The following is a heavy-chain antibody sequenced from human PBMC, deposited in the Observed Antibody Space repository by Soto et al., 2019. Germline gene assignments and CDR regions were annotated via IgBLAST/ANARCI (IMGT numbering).Heavy chain of an antibody. CDR2: IDKVGTDS. J-gene: IGHJ6*03. CDR1: EFTFSGRS. V-gene: IGHV3-74*01. Sequence: EVQLVESGGGLVQPGGSLRLSCAASEFTFSGRSVHWVRQAPGKGLVWVSGIDKVGTDSTYADSVKGRVTSSRDNAKNTVYLQMNSRRVEDTAVYYCARGWFGPDVWGKGTTVTVSS. CDR3: ARGWFGPDV. D-gene: IGHD3-10*01.